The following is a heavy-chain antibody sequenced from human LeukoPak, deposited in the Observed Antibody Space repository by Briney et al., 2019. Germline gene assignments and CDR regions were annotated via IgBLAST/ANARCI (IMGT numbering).Heavy chain of an antibody. Sequence: PGGALRLSCAASGFTFSSYWMNWVRQAPGKGREWVANIKRDGNEKNYVDSVKGRFSIPKDNAKNSLYLQMDSLRAEDTAVYYCAKEGAYPIITYDSWGQGALVTVSS. CDR2: IKRDGNEK. D-gene: IGHD3-10*01. V-gene: IGHV3-7*01. J-gene: IGHJ5*01. CDR1: GFTFSSYW. CDR3: AKEGAYPIITYDS.